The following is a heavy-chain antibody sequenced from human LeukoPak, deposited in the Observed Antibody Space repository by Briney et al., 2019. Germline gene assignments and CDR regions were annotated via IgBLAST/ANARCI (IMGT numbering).Heavy chain of an antibody. V-gene: IGHV4-34*12. CDR1: GGSFSDYY. Sequence: SETLSLTCAVYGGSFSDYYWTWIRQPPGKGLEWIGEIILSGSTNYNPSLKSRVTISVDTSKNQFSLKLSSVTAADTAVYYCARADCSSTSCYYYYYGIDVWGQGTTVTVSS. CDR3: ARADCSSTSCYYYYYGIDV. CDR2: IILSGST. J-gene: IGHJ6*02. D-gene: IGHD2-2*01.